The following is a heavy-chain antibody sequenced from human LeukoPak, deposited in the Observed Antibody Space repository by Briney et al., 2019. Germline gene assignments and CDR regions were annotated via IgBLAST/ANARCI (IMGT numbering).Heavy chain of an antibody. CDR1: GGSISSSSYY. CDR2: IYYSGST. V-gene: IGHV4-39*01. J-gene: IGHJ4*02. D-gene: IGHD3-22*01. CDR3: ATPGNGYWPFDY. Sequence: PSETLSLTCTVSGGSISSSSYYRGWIRQPPGKGLEWIGSIYYSGSTYYNPSLKSRVTVSVDTSKNQFSLKLSSVTAADTAVYYCATPGNGYWPFDYWGQGTLVTVSS.